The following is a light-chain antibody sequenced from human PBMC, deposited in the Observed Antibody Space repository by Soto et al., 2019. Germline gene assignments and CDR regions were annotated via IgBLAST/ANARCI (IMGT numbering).Light chain of an antibody. J-gene: IGKJ3*01. CDR2: DAS. Sequence: IQLTQSPSSLSASVGDRVTITCRASQGIRTHLAWYQQKPGKAPNLLIYDASTLQSGVPSTFSGSGSGTDFTLTISSLQPEDFATYYCQQVGSFPFTFGPGTKVDI. CDR1: QGIRTH. V-gene: IGKV1-9*01. CDR3: QQVGSFPFT.